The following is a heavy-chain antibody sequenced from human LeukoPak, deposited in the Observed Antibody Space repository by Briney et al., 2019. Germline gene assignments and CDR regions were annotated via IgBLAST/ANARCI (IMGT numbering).Heavy chain of an antibody. CDR2: IYYSGST. CDR3: ARDVGATYDAFDI. Sequence: PSETLSLTCTVSGGSISSYYWSGIRQPPGKGLEWIGYIYYSGSTNYNPSLKSRVTISVDTSKNQFSLKLSSVTAADTAVYYCARDVGATYDAFDIWGQGTMVTVSS. D-gene: IGHD1-26*01. V-gene: IGHV4-59*01. CDR1: GGSISSYY. J-gene: IGHJ3*02.